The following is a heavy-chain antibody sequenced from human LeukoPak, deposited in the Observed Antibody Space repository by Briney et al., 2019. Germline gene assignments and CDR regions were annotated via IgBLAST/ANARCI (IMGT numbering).Heavy chain of an antibody. D-gene: IGHD3-10*01. CDR2: FDPEDGET. Sequence: ASVKVSCKVSGYTLTELSMHWVRQAPGKGLEWMGGFDPEDGETIYAQKFQGRVTMTEDTSTGTAYMELSSLRSEDTAVYYCATSAGPVRGVIITKELWYFDLWGRGTLVTVSS. J-gene: IGHJ2*01. CDR1: GYTLTELS. CDR3: ATSAGPVRGVIITKELWYFDL. V-gene: IGHV1-24*01.